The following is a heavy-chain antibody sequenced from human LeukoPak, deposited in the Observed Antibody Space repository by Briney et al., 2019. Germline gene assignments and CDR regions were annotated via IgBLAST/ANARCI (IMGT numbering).Heavy chain of an antibody. J-gene: IGHJ4*02. D-gene: IGHD2-2*01. V-gene: IGHV1-69*01. CDR1: GGTFSSYA. Sequence: SVTVSCKASGGTFSSYAISWVRQAPGQGLEWMGGIIPIFGTANYAQKFQGRVTITADESTSTAYMELSSLRAEDTAVYYCAEDLQIGPAGYYFDYWGQGTLVTVST. CDR2: IIPIFGTA. CDR3: AEDLQIGPAGYYFDY.